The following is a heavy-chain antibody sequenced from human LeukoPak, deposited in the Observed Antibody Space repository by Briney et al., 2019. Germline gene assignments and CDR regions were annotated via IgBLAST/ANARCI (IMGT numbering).Heavy chain of an antibody. CDR2: IASNGGSE. Sequence: GGSLRLSCAASGFTFTTYGLHWVRQAPGKGLEWVAAIASNGGSEYYADSVKGRFTISRDNSKNTLFLQMNTLRPDDTAVYYCAKRGHYSINWYHYFDYWGQGTLVTVSS. J-gene: IGHJ4*02. CDR1: GFTFTTYG. D-gene: IGHD6-13*01. CDR3: AKRGHYSINWYHYFDY. V-gene: IGHV3-30*18.